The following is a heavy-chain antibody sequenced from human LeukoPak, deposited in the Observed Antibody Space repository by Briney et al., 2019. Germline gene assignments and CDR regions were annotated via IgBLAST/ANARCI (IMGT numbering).Heavy chain of an antibody. CDR1: GGSFSGYY. CDR3: ARGVVQYDY. Sequence: SETLSLTCAVYGGSFSGYYWSWIRQPPGKGLEWIGEINHSGSTNYNPSLKSRVTMSVDTSKNQFSLKLSSVTAADTAVYYCARGVVQYDYWGQGTLVTVSS. D-gene: IGHD4-11*01. CDR2: INHSGST. V-gene: IGHV4-34*01. J-gene: IGHJ4*02.